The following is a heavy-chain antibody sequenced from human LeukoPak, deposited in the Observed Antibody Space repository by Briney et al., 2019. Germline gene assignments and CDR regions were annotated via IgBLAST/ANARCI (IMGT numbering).Heavy chain of an antibody. J-gene: IGHJ4*02. CDR3: ARVHFSPKAFDY. D-gene: IGHD3-3*02. Sequence: SETLSLTCTVSGGSISSSSYYWGWIRQPPGKGLEWIGSIYYSGSTYYNPSLKSRVTISVDTSKNQFSLKLSSVTAADTAVYYCARVHFSPKAFDYWGQGTLVTVSS. CDR1: GGSISSSSYY. V-gene: IGHV4-39*07. CDR2: IYYSGST.